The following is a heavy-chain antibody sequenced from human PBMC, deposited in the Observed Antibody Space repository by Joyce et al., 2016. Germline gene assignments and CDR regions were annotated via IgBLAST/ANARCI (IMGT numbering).Heavy chain of an antibody. J-gene: IGHJ4*02. Sequence: QVQLVASGGGVVQPGWFLRLSCAASGLTLSNYGVHWVRQAPGKGLEWVAVISYDRIYKYYADSVKGRFTISRDNSKNTVFLEMNSLRTEDTAVYYCAKILTATYSSGWFLDYWGQGTLVTVSS. D-gene: IGHD6-25*01. V-gene: IGHV3-30*18. CDR1: GLTLSNYG. CDR3: AKILTATYSSGWFLDY. CDR2: ISYDRIYK.